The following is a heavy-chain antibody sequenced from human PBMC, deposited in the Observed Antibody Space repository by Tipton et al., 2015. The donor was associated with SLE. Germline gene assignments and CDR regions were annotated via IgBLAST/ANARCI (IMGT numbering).Heavy chain of an antibody. CDR1: GGSFSGYY. V-gene: IGHV4-34*01. D-gene: IGHD6-19*01. CDR2: INHSGST. Sequence: TLSLTCAVYGGSFSGYYWSWIRQPPGKGLEWIGEINHSGSTNYNPSLKSRVTISVDTSKSQFSLRLNSVTAADTAVYYCARRDGGWYLYWGQGTLVTVSS. J-gene: IGHJ4*02. CDR3: ARRDGGWYLY.